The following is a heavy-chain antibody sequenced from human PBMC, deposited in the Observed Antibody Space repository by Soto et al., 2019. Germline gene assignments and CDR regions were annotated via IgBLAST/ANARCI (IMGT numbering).Heavy chain of an antibody. J-gene: IGHJ4*02. CDR1: GGTFSSYA. D-gene: IGHD5-18*01. Sequence: QVQLVQSGAEVKKPGSSVKVSCKASGGTFSSYAISWVRQAPGQGLEWMGGIIPIFGTANYAQKFQGRVTITEDESTSTAYIELSSLRSKDTAVYYCARVGYSYSHINAFDYWGQGTLVTVSS. CDR2: IIPIFGTA. CDR3: ARVGYSYSHINAFDY. V-gene: IGHV1-69*01.